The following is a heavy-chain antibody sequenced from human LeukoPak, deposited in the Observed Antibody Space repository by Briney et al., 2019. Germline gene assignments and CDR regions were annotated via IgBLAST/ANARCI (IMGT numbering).Heavy chain of an antibody. CDR1: GYTFTSYG. V-gene: IGHV1-18*01. Sequence: ASVKVSCKASGYTFTSYGISWVRQAPGQGLEWMGWISAYNGNTNYAQKLQGRVTMTTDTSTSTAYMELRSLRSDDTAVYYCARDERLLEWLLFLAPRNYGMDVWGQGTTVTVSS. CDR2: ISAYNGNT. CDR3: ARDERLLEWLLFLAPRNYGMDV. D-gene: IGHD3-3*01. J-gene: IGHJ6*02.